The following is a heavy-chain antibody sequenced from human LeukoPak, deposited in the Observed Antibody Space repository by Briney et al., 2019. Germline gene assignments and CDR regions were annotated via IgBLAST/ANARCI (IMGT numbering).Heavy chain of an antibody. CDR2: ISGSGGST. CDR3: ATGGESSGPYFFDY. J-gene: IGHJ4*02. V-gene: IGHV3-23*01. Sequence: PGGSLRLSCAASGFTFSSYAMSWVRQAPGKGLEWVSAISGSGGSTYYADSVKGRFTISRDNSKNTLYLQMNSLGAEDTAVYYCATGGESSGPYFFDYWGQGTLVTVSS. D-gene: IGHD3-22*01. CDR1: GFTFSSYA.